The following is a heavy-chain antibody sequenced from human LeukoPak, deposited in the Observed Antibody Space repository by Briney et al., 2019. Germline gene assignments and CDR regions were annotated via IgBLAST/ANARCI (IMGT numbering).Heavy chain of an antibody. J-gene: IGHJ4*02. V-gene: IGHV4-59*01. D-gene: IGHD5-24*01. CDR1: GGSISSYY. Sequence: SETLSLTCTVSGGSISSYYWSWIRQPPGKGLEWIGYIYYSGGTNYNPSLKSRVTISVGTSKNQFSLKLSSVTAADTAVYYCARAAREMATTPDFDYWGQGTLVTVSS. CDR3: ARAAREMATTPDFDY. CDR2: IYYSGGT.